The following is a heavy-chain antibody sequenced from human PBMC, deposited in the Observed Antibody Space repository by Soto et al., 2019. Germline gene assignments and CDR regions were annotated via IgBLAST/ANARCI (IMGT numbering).Heavy chain of an antibody. CDR3: ATGRVYFGSEY. V-gene: IGHV4-59*01. CDR1: GGSITSYY. CDR2: IYYNGNI. Sequence: QVQLQESGPGLVKPLETLSLTCTVPGGSITSYYWSWVRQTPGKGLEWIGYIYYNGNINYNPSLKSRLTISSDTSKNQFSLRLSSVTAADTAVYYCATGRVYFGSEYWGQGTLVTVSS. D-gene: IGHD3-10*01. J-gene: IGHJ4*02.